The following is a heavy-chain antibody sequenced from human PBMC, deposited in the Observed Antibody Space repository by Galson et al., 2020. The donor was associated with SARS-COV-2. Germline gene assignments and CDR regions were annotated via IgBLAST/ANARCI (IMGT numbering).Heavy chain of an antibody. CDR2: IYYSGGT. D-gene: IGHD2-21*02. CDR1: GDSVTRGGYY. Sequence: ASETLSLTCTVSGDSVTRGGYYWNWIRHHPGKGLEWIGYIYYSGGTSYTPSLKSRVTISADTSKNQFSLRLNSVTAADTAVYYCARSDCGGDCMMHLDFCGQGTLVTVSS. J-gene: IGHJ4*02. V-gene: IGHV4-31*03. CDR3: ARSDCGGDCMMHLDF.